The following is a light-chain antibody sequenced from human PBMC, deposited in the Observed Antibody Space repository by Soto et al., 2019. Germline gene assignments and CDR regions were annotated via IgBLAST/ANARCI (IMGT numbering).Light chain of an antibody. CDR1: SSDVGGFNL. Sequence: QSVLTQPASMSGSPGQSITISCTGTSSDVGGFNLVSWYQQHPGKDPKLIIYEATKRPSGVSNRFSGSKSGNTASMTISGLQAEDEADYFCCSYARSSTVVFGGGTKLTVL. CDR3: CSYARSSTVV. CDR2: EAT. V-gene: IGLV2-23*02. J-gene: IGLJ2*01.